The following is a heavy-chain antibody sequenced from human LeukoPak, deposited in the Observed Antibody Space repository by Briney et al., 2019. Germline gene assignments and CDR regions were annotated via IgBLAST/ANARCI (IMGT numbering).Heavy chain of an antibody. Sequence: GGSLRLSRAASGFTFSSYAMHWVRQAPGKGLEWVAVISYDGSNKYYADSVKGRFTISRDNSKNTLYLQMNSLRAEDTAVYYCARVSYYDILTGPIRFDPWGQGTLVTVSS. J-gene: IGHJ5*02. CDR2: ISYDGSNK. CDR1: GFTFSSYA. CDR3: ARVSYYDILTGPIRFDP. D-gene: IGHD3-9*01. V-gene: IGHV3-30*04.